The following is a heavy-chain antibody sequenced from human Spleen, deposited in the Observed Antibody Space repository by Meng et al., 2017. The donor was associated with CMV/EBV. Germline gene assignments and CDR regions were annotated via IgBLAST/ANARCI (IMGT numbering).Heavy chain of an antibody. J-gene: IGHJ4*02. Sequence: VSGATISNSNIYWSLFRPLPGRGLELLGFFYFTGNTYYNPSLNSRVSISADMSNNQFSLKLTSVTAADTAVYYCAKENYYDSGTPVFWGQGTLVTVSS. CDR2: FYFTGNT. D-gene: IGHD3-10*01. V-gene: IGHV4-31*02. CDR3: AKENYYDSGTPVF. CDR1: GATISNSNIY.